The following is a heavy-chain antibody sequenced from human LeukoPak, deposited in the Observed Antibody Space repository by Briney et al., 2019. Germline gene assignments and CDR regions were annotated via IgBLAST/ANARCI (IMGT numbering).Heavy chain of an antibody. V-gene: IGHV4-34*01. D-gene: IGHD4-17*01. CDR1: GGSFSGYY. CDR2: INHSGST. Sequence: SETLSLTCAVYGGSFSGYYWSWIRQPPGKGLEWIGEINHSGSTNYNPSLESRATISVDESKTQLSLRLESVTAAGTAVYYCARGTITTVTDSWGPGTLVTVSS. J-gene: IGHJ4*02. CDR3: ARGTITTVTDS.